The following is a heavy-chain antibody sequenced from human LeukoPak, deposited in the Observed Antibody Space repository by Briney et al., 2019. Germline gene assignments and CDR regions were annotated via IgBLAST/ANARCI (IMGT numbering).Heavy chain of an antibody. J-gene: IGHJ4*02. CDR1: GGSISSYY. CDR2: IYTSGST. CDR3: ARDPFYDILTGYYTSY. V-gene: IGHV4-4*07. Sequence: SETLSLTCTVSGGSISSYYWSWIRQPAGKGLEWIGRIYTSGSTNYNPSLKSRVTMSVDTSKNQFSLKLSSVTAADTAVYYCARDPFYDILTGYYTSYWGQGTLVTVSS. D-gene: IGHD3-9*01.